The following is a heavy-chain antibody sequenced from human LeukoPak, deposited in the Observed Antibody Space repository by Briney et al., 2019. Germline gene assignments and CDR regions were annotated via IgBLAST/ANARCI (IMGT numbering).Heavy chain of an antibody. V-gene: IGHV4-59*08. CDR3: ARSDYVAFDI. Sequence: SETLSLTCTVSGGSISSYYWSWIRQPPGKGLEWIGYIYYSGSTNYNPSLKSRVTISVDTSKNQFSLKLSSVTAADTAVYYCARSDYVAFDIWGQGIMVTVSS. D-gene: IGHD4-17*01. CDR1: GGSISSYY. CDR2: IYYSGST. J-gene: IGHJ3*02.